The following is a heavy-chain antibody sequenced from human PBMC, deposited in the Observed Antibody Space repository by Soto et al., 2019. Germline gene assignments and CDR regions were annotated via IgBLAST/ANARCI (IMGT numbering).Heavy chain of an antibody. Sequence: WVSRRLSCPAGRESCSRCAMHWDRQAPGKGLEWVAVISYDGSNKYYADSVKGRFTISRDNSKNTLYLQMNSLRAEDTAVYYCARDEGDYDYHYYGTDAWGQVTTVTDPS. CDR2: ISYDGSNK. CDR1: RESCSRCA. D-gene: IGHD4-17*01. V-gene: IGHV3-30-3*01. J-gene: IGHJ6*02. CDR3: ARDEGDYDYHYYGTDA.